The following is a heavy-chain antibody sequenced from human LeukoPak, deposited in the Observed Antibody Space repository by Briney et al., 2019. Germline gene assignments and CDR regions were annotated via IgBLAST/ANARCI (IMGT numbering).Heavy chain of an antibody. CDR2: IRSKPSSYTT. V-gene: IGHV3-73*01. J-gene: IGHJ4*02. CDR3: IRQECSGGSCSYVDY. Sequence: GGSLRLSCAASGFDFVGFYIHWVRQASGRGLEWVGLIRSKPSSYTTVYAASVKGRFTISRDDSKNTAYLQMNSLKAEDTAVYYCIRQECSGGSCSYVDYWGQGTLVTVSS. CDR1: GFDFVGFY. D-gene: IGHD2-15*01.